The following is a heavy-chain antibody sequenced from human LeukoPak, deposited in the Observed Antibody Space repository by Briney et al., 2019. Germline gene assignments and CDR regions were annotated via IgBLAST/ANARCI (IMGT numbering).Heavy chain of an antibody. CDR3: ATDTGSGSYVLGFRVAFDI. J-gene: IGHJ3*02. Sequence: ASVKVSCKASGYTFTSYYMHWVRQAPGQGLEWMGIINPSGGSTIYAQKFQGRVTMTEDTSTDTAYMELSSLRSEDTAVYYCATDTGSGSYVLGFRVAFDIWGQGTMVTVSS. V-gene: IGHV1-46*01. CDR2: INPSGGST. D-gene: IGHD1-26*01. CDR1: GYTFTSYY.